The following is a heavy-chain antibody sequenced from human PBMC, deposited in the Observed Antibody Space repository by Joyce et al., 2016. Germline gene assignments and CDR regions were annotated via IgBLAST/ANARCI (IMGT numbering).Heavy chain of an antibody. Sequence: QVLLVQSGATVKRPGSSLRVSYKSSGGAFSNFTVNWVRQAPGQRLEWMGGIIPFFGAAKYAEHFQGRVTLTADLSTRTAYMELSSLTSADTAVYYCARGGTSSDHYFFYTLDVWGPGTTVIVSS. J-gene: IGHJ6*02. CDR1: GGAFSNFT. D-gene: IGHD1-14*01. V-gene: IGHV1-69*12. CDR2: IIPFFGAA. CDR3: ARGGTSSDHYFFYTLDV.